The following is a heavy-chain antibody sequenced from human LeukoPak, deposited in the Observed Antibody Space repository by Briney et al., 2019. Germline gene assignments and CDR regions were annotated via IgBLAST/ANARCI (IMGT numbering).Heavy chain of an antibody. Sequence: GASVKVSCKASGYTFTSFGISWVRQAPGQGLEWMGWISAYNGNTNSAQKLQGRVTTTTDTSTSTAYMELRSLRSDDTAVYYCARDRDYSPIDYWGQGTLVTVSS. J-gene: IGHJ4*02. V-gene: IGHV1-18*01. CDR2: ISAYNGNT. CDR1: GYTFTSFG. D-gene: IGHD4-11*01. CDR3: ARDRDYSPIDY.